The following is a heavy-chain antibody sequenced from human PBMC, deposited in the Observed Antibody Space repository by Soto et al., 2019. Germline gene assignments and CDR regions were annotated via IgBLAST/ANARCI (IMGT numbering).Heavy chain of an antibody. J-gene: IGHJ6*02. Sequence: SETLSLTCTVSGGSISSGGHYWSWIRQHPGKGLEWIGYIYYSGSTYYNPSLKSRVTISVDTSKNQFSLKLSSVTAADTAVYYCAIRDDSSGYYYYYYGMDVWGQGTTVTVSS. CDR3: AIRDDSSGYYYYYYGMDV. D-gene: IGHD3-22*01. CDR2: IYYSGST. V-gene: IGHV4-31*03. CDR1: GGSISSGGHY.